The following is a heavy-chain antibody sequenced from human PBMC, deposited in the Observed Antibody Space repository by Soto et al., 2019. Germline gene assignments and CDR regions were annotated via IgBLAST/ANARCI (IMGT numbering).Heavy chain of an antibody. CDR3: ARDWMK. CDR1: GGSFSGYY. Sequence: QVQLQQWGAGLLKPSETLSLTCGVYGGSFSGYYWTWIRQPPGTGLEGVGEITHSGSTNYNPSLESRVSISIDTSQNPFALNLKSVNAADTAVYYCARDWMKWGQGTLVTVSS. CDR2: ITHSGST. D-gene: IGHD2-2*03. V-gene: IGHV4-34*02. J-gene: IGHJ4*02.